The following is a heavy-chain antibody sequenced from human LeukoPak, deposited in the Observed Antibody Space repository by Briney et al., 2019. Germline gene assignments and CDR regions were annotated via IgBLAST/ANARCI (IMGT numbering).Heavy chain of an antibody. CDR2: IYPGDSDT. CDR3: ARRMVRGVMDYFDY. J-gene: IGHJ4*02. V-gene: IGHV5-51*01. Sequence: GESLQISCKGSGSSFTTYWIGWVRQMPGKGLEWMGIIYPGDSDTRYSPSFQGQVTISADKSINTAYLQWSSLKASDTAMYYCARRMVRGVMDYFDYWGQGTLVTVSS. D-gene: IGHD3-10*01. CDR1: GSSFTTYW.